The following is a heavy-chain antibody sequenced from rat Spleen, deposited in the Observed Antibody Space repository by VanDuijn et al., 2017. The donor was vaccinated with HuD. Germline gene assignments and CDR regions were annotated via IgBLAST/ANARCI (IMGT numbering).Heavy chain of an antibody. D-gene: IGHD1-1*01. CDR2: IIYDGSGT. CDR3: ARHDSGVGVMDA. CDR1: GFTFSDCV. V-gene: IGHV5-17*01. J-gene: IGHJ4*01. Sequence: EVQLVESGGGLVQPGRSLKFSCAASGFTFSDCVMAWVRQAPKKGLEWVATIIYDGSGTYYRDSVKGRFTISRDNAKSTLYLQMDSLRSEDTATYYCARHDSGVGVMDAWGQGASVTVSS.